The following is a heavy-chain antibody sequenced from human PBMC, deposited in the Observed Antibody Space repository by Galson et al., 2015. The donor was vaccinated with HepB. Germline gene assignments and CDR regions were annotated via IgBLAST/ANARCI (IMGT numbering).Heavy chain of an antibody. CDR2: ISYDGSNK. V-gene: IGHV3-30*04. CDR3: ARSSLQQLVLDWFDP. J-gene: IGHJ5*02. Sequence: LRLSCAASGFTFSSYAMHWVRQAPGKGLEWVAVISYDGSNKYYADSVKGRFTISRDNSKNTLYLQMNSLRAEDTAVYYCARSSLQQLVLDWFDPWGQGTLVTVSS. CDR1: GFTFSSYA. D-gene: IGHD6-13*01.